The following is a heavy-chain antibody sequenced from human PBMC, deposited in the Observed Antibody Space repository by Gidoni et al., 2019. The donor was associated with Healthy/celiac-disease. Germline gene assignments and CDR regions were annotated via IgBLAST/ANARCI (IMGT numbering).Heavy chain of an antibody. CDR1: GFSLSTSGVG. CDR2: IYWNDDK. Sequence: QITLKESGPTLVKPTQTLTLTCTFSGFSLSTSGVGVGWIRQPPGKALEWLALIYWNDDKRYSPSLKSRLTITKDTSKNQVVLTMTNMDPVDTATYYGAHSSSWYRGFLGVGYYYYGMDVWGQGTTVTVSS. J-gene: IGHJ6*02. V-gene: IGHV2-5*01. CDR3: AHSSSWYRGFLGVGYYYYGMDV. D-gene: IGHD6-13*01.